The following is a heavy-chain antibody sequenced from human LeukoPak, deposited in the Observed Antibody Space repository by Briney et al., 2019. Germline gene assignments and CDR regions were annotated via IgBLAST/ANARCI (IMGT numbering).Heavy chain of an antibody. V-gene: IGHV4-61*02. CDR2: IYTSGST. CDR1: GGSISSGSYY. D-gene: IGHD2-15*01. Sequence: PSETLSLTCTVSGGSISSGSYYWSWIRQPAGKGLEWIGRIYTSGSTNYNPSLKSRVTISVDTSKNQFSLELSSVTAEDTAVYYCARDGYCSGGSCSFDYWGQGTLVTVPS. J-gene: IGHJ4*02. CDR3: ARDGYCSGGSCSFDY.